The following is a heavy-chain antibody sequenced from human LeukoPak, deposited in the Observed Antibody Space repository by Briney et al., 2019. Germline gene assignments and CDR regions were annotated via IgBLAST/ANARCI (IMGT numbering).Heavy chain of an antibody. CDR2: IKEDGSKI. J-gene: IGHJ4*02. CDR3: AKDIVGGGDDY. CDR1: GFTFSSYS. D-gene: IGHD2-21*02. Sequence: GGSLRLSCAASGFTFSSYSMNWVRQAPGKGLEWVGNIKEDGSKISYVDSVKGRFTISRDNAKNAVYLQMNSLRDEDTALYYRAKDIVGGGDDYWGQGTLVTVSS. V-gene: IGHV3-7*01.